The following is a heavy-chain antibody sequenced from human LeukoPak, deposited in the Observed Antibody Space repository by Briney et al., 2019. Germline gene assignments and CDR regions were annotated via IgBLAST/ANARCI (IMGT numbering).Heavy chain of an antibody. V-gene: IGHV4-4*07. Sequence: SETLSLTCSVSGGSIRNDYWIWIRQPAGKRLEWIGCFYPSGSTDYNPSLKSRVTMSLDTSKNQFSLKLSSVTAADTAVYYCAKGLPYSGYDYWFDPWGQGTLVTVSS. CDR2: FYPSGST. CDR3: AKGLPYSGYDYWFDP. J-gene: IGHJ5*02. D-gene: IGHD5-12*01. CDR1: GGSIRNDY.